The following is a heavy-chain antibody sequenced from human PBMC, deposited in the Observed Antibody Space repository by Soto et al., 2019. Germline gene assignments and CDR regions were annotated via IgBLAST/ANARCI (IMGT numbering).Heavy chain of an antibody. D-gene: IGHD2-2*01. J-gene: IGHJ6*02. CDR2: INPETGGT. CDR3: ARERYQVISDGMDV. Sequence: ASVKVSCKAAGYTFTGYYVHWVREAPGQGLEWMGWINPETGGTSYAQKFQGRVTLSRDTSINTAYLEVSRLRFDDAAVYFCARERYQVISDGMDVWGQGTTVTVSS. V-gene: IGHV1-2*02. CDR1: GYTFTGYY.